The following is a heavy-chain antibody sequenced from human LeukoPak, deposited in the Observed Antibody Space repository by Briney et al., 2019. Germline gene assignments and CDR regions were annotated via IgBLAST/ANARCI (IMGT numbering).Heavy chain of an antibody. CDR1: GGSFSGYY. CDR3: ARGLIVGATPFDY. Sequence: PSETLSLTCAVYGGSFSGYYWSWIRQPPGKGLEWIGEINHSGSTNYNPSLKSRVTISVDTSKNQLSLKLSSVTAADTAVYYCARGLIVGATPFDYWGQGTLVTASS. J-gene: IGHJ4*02. D-gene: IGHD1-26*01. CDR2: INHSGST. V-gene: IGHV4-34*01.